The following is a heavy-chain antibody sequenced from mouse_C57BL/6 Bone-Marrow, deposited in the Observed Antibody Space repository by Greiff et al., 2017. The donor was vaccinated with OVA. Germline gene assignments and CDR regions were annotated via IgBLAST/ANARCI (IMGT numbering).Heavy chain of an antibody. CDR3: ARRDYGYAMDY. CDR2: ISSGGSYT. Sequence: EVQLVESGGDLVKPGGSLKLSCAASGFTFSSYGISWVRQTPDKRLEWVATISSGGSYTYYPDSVKGRFTISRDNAKNTLYLQMSSLKSEDTAMYYCARRDYGYAMDYWGQGTSVTVSS. CDR1: GFTFSSYG. V-gene: IGHV5-6*01. D-gene: IGHD2-4*01. J-gene: IGHJ4*01.